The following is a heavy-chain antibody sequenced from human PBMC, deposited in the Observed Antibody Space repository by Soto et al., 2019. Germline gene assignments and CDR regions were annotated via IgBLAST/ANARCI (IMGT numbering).Heavy chain of an antibody. CDR2: INPNSGGT. CDR1: GYTFTGYY. V-gene: IGHV1-2*02. Sequence: ASVKVSCKASGYTFTGYYMHWVRQAPGQGLEWMGWINPNSGGTNYAQKFQGRVTMTRDTSISTAYMELSRLRSDDTAVYYCARVPMDYSSGWYYFDYWGQGTLVTVSS. CDR3: ARVPMDYSSGWYYFDY. D-gene: IGHD6-19*01. J-gene: IGHJ4*02.